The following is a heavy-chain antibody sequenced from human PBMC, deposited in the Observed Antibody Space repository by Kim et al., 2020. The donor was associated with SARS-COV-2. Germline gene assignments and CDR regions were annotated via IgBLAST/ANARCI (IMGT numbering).Heavy chain of an antibody. Sequence: GESLRLSCVASGFTFSSYGMHWVRQAPGKGLEWVAVISYDGSNKYYADSVKGRFTISRDNSKNTLYLQMNSLRAEDTAVYYCAKDSPYYGSGAGDYWGQG. J-gene: IGHJ4*02. CDR3: AKDSPYYGSGAGDY. CDR1: GFTFSSYG. D-gene: IGHD3-10*01. V-gene: IGHV3-30*18. CDR2: ISYDGSNK.